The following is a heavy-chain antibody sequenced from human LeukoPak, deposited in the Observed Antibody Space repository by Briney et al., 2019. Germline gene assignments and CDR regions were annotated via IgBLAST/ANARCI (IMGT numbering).Heavy chain of an antibody. D-gene: IGHD5-24*01. Sequence: GSLRLSCAASGFSFSSYGMHGVRQAPGKGLEWVAVIWYDGSNKYYADSVKGRFTISRDNSKNTLYLQMNSLRAEDTAVYYCAKDVGMMSTILNWFDPWGQGTLVTVSS. J-gene: IGHJ5*02. V-gene: IGHV3-33*06. CDR3: AKDVGMMSTILNWFDP. CDR2: IWYDGSNK. CDR1: GFSFSSYG.